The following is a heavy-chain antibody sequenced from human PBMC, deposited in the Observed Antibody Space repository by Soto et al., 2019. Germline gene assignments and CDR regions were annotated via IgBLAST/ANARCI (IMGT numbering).Heavy chain of an antibody. CDR1: GDTFNFYT. V-gene: IGHV1-69*02. Sequence: QVQLVQSGAEVKKPGSSVRVSCTASGDTFNFYTISWVRQVPGQGPEWMGRIIPMLGMSNYAQKFQGRVTIMADKSTSTVYMNLSGLTSEDTAVYSCATNYGSGSTHFDYWVQGTLVTVSS. CDR2: IIPMLGMS. CDR3: ATNYGSGSTHFDY. D-gene: IGHD3-10*01. J-gene: IGHJ4*02.